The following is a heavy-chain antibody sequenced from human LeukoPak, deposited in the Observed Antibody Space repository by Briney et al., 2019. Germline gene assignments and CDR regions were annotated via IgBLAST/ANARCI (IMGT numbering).Heavy chain of an antibody. J-gene: IGHJ4*02. V-gene: IGHV3-48*03. CDR1: GFSFSGYE. CDR2: ISAGGTTI. D-gene: IGHD3-10*01. CDR3: ARDTHYYGAGYFDY. Sequence: GGSLRLSCAASGFSFSGYEMNWVRQAPGQGLEWVSYISAGGTTIYYVDSVKGRFTISRDNAKNSLYLQMNSLRAEDTAVYYCARDTHYYGAGYFDYWGQGILVTVSS.